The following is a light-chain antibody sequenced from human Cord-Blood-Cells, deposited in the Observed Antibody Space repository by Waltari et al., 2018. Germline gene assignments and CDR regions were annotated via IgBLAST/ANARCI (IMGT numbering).Light chain of an antibody. V-gene: IGLV2-23*01. J-gene: IGLJ1*01. CDR1: RSDVGSSNL. Sequence: QSALTQPASVSGSPGQSITISCTGTRSDVGSSNLFSWYQQPPGKAPKLMIYEGSKRPSGVSNRFSGSKSGNTASLTISGLQAEDEADYYCCSYAGSSTYVFGTGTKVTVL. CDR2: EGS. CDR3: CSYAGSSTYV.